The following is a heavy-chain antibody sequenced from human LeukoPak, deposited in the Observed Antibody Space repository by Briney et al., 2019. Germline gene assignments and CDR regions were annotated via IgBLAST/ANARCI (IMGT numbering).Heavy chain of an antibody. CDR1: GYSFTSYW. J-gene: IGHJ4*02. Sequence: GESLKISCKGSGYSFTSYWIGWVRPMPGKGLEWMGIIYPGDSDTRYSPSFQGQVTISADKSISTAYLQWSSLKASDTAMYYCARLPMVRGVKGMRGYYFDYWGQGTLVTVSS. D-gene: IGHD3-10*01. CDR3: ARLPMVRGVKGMRGYYFDY. CDR2: IYPGDSDT. V-gene: IGHV5-51*01.